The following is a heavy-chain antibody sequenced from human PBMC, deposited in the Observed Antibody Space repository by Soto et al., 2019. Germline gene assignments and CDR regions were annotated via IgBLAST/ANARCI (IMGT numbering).Heavy chain of an antibody. CDR1: GGSISSGDYY. D-gene: IGHD1-7*01. J-gene: IGHJ5*02. CDR3: ARGTGTTSWFDP. V-gene: IGHV4-30-4*01. CDR2: IYYSGST. Sequence: SETLSLTCTVSGGSISSGDYYWSWIRQPPGKGLEWIGYIYYSGSTYYNPSLKSRVTISVDTSKNQFSLKLSSVNAADTAVYYCARGTGTTSWFDPWGQGTLVTVSS.